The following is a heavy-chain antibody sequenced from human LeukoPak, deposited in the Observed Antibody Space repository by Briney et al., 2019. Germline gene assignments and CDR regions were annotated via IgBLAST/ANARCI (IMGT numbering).Heavy chain of an antibody. V-gene: IGHV3-11*04. CDR3: ARFGPAATEFTQYYYYYMDV. D-gene: IGHD2-2*01. Sequence: GGSLRLSCAASGFTFSDYYMSWIRQAPGKGLEWVSYISSSGSTIYYADSGKGRFTISRDNAKNSLYLQMNSLRAEDTAVYYCARFGPAATEFTQYYYYYMDVWGKGTTVTVSS. J-gene: IGHJ6*03. CDR2: ISSSGSTI. CDR1: GFTFSDYY.